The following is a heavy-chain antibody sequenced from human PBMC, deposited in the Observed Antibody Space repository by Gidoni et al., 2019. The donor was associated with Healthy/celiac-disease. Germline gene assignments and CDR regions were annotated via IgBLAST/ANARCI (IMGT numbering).Heavy chain of an antibody. CDR1: GYSFTTYW. CDR3: ARHVIGYCSSASCYVYQIDY. V-gene: IGHV5-51*01. D-gene: IGHD2-2*01. Sequence: EVQLVQSGAEVKKPGESLKISCKGSGYSFTTYWIGWVRQMPGKGLEWMGIIYPGDSDTRYSPSFQGQVTISVDKSISTAYLQWSSLEASDTALYYCARHVIGYCSSASCYVYQIDYWGQGTLVTVSS. J-gene: IGHJ4*02. CDR2: IYPGDSDT.